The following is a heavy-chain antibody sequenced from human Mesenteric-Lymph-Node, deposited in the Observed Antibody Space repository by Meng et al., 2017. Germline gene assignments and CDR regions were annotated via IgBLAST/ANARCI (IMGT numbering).Heavy chain of an antibody. D-gene: IGHD3-22*01. J-gene: IGHJ4*02. CDR2: ISYDGSNK. V-gene: IGHV3-30*01. CDR1: GFTFSTYA. Sequence: GESLKISCAASGFTFSTYALNWVRQAPGKGLEWVAVISYDGSNKYYADSVKGRFTISRDNSKNTLYLQMNSLRAEDTAVYYCARDIYFDSSGAADYWGQGTLVTVSS. CDR3: ARDIYFDSSGAADY.